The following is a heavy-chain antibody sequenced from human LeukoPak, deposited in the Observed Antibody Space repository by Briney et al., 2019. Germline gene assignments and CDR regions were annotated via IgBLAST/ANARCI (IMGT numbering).Heavy chain of an antibody. J-gene: IGHJ3*02. Sequence: GESLQISCKGSGYSFTSYWIGWVRQMPGKGLEWMGIIYPGDSDTRYSPSFQGQVTISADKSISTAYLQWSSLKASDTAMYYCARVLYCSSTSCHLGFDIWGQGTMVTVSS. V-gene: IGHV5-51*01. CDR1: GYSFTSYW. CDR3: ARVLYCSSTSCHLGFDI. CDR2: IYPGDSDT. D-gene: IGHD2-2*01.